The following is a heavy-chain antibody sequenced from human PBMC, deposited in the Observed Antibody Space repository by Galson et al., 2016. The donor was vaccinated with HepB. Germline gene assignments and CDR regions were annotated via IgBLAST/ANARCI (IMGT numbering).Heavy chain of an antibody. Sequence: SLRLSCATSGFTFAEYALTWFRQTPGKGLEWLGFIRSKAYGETTLYAAYVKGRFTFSRDDSKSIACLKMNGLETEDTAVYSCGAHYDIIGYYRLPFTYWGQGALVTVSS. J-gene: IGHJ4*02. V-gene: IGHV3-49*03. CDR1: GFTFAEYA. CDR2: IRSKAYGETT. CDR3: GAHYDIIGYYRLPFTY. D-gene: IGHD3-22*01.